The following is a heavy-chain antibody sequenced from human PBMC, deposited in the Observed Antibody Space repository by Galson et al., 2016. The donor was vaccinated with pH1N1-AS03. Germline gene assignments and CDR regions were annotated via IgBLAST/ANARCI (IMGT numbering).Heavy chain of an antibody. D-gene: IGHD6-13*01. CDR3: GLTGIAATGYFDY. CDR1: GFSLYTDGMR. V-gene: IGHV2-70*04. J-gene: IGHJ4*02. Sequence: PALVTPTQTLTLTCTFSGFSLYTDGMRVSWIRQPPGKALEWLARIDWDDDKFYRTSLKTRLTISKDTSKNQVVLTLTNVGPVDTATYYCGLTGIAATGYFDYWGQGTLVTVSS. CDR2: IDWDDDK.